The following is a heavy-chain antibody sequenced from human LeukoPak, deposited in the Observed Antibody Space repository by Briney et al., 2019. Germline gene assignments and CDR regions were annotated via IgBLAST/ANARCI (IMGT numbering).Heavy chain of an antibody. CDR3: ARGYGIVGAYDAFDI. D-gene: IGHD1-26*01. CDR1: GGTFSSYA. Sequence: ASVKVSCNASGGTFSSYAISWVRQAPGQGLEWMGGIIPIFGTANYAQKFQGRVTITADESTSTAYMELSSLRSEDTAVYYCARGYGIVGAYDAFDIWGRGTMVTVSS. J-gene: IGHJ3*02. V-gene: IGHV1-69*13. CDR2: IIPIFGTA.